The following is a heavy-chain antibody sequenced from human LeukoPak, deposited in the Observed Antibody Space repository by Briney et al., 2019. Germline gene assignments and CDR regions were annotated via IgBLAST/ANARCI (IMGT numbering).Heavy chain of an antibody. CDR3: ARGGSGGYQYLIY. V-gene: IGHV3-13*01. CDR1: GFTFSSYD. D-gene: IGHD2-15*01. J-gene: IGHJ4*02. CDR2: IRTAGDT. Sequence: GGSLRLSCAASGFTFSSYDMHWVRQATGKGLEWVSVIRTAGDTYYPGSVKGRFTISRENAKNSLYLQMNSLRAEDTAVYYCARGGSGGYQYLIYWGQGTLVTVSS.